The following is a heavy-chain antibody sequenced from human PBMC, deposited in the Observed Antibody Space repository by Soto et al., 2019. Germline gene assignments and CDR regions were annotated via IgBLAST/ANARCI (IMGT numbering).Heavy chain of an antibody. CDR2: INAGNGNT. V-gene: IGHV1-3*01. Sequence: ASVKVSCKASGYTFTSYAMHWVRQAPGQRLEWMGWINAGNGNTKYSQKFQGRVTITRDTSASTAYMELSSLRSEDTAVYYCARVDGVLVYGSGSPASSYYYYGRDVGG. CDR3: ARVDGVLVYGSGSPASSYYYYGRDV. CDR1: GYTFTSYA. D-gene: IGHD3-10*01. J-gene: IGHJ6*02.